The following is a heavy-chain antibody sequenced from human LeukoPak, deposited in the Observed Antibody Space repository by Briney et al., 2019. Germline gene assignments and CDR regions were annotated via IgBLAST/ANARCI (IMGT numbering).Heavy chain of an antibody. J-gene: IGHJ3*02. CDR1: GFTFSSYA. CDR2: ISGSGGST. D-gene: IGHD3-10*01. CDR3: AKDELLWFGELLPDAFDI. V-gene: IGHV3-23*01. Sequence: PGGSLRLSCAASGFTFSSYAMSWVRQAPGKGLEWVSAISGSGGSTYYADSVKGRFTISRDNSKNTLYLQMNSLRAEDTAVYYCAKDELLWFGELLPDAFDIWGQGTMVTVSS.